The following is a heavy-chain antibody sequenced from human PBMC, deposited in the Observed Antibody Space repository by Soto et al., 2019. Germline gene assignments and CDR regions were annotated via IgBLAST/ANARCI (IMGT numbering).Heavy chain of an antibody. CDR3: AKAPQQLVPGAGYFQH. CDR2: IHFSGST. D-gene: IGHD6-13*01. V-gene: IGHV4-59*12. J-gene: IGHJ1*01. Sequence: SETLSLTCSVSGDSISTYYWSWFRQPPGKRLEWLGYIHFSGSTNYNPSLNGRVTISSDNSKNTLYLQMNSLRAEDTAVYHCAKAPQQLVPGAGYFQHWGQGTLVTVSS. CDR1: GDSISTYY.